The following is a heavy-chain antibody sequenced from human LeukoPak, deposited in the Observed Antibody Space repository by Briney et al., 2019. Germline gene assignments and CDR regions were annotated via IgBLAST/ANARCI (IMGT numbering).Heavy chain of an antibody. V-gene: IGHV3-74*01. CDR3: ATGTGSYYNY. D-gene: IGHD1-14*01. CDR1: GFTFSSYW. J-gene: IGHJ4*02. CDR2: THRDGSST. Sequence: PGGSLRLSCAASGFTFSSYWMHWVRQAPGEELVWVSDTHRDGSSTNYADSVKGRFTISRDNAKNTLYLQMNSLRAEDTAVYYCATGTGSYYNYWGQGTLVTVSS.